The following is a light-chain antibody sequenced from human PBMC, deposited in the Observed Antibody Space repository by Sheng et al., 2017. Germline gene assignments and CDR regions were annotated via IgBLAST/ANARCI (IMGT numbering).Light chain of an antibody. CDR1: QSISSW. Sequence: DIQMTQSPSTLSASVGDRVTISCRASQSISSWLAWYQQKPGKAPKLLIYKASSLESGVPSRFSGSGSATEFTLTISSLQPDDFATYYCLQYNSYSPWAFGQGTKVEIK. V-gene: IGKV1-5*03. CDR3: LQYNSYSPWA. CDR2: KAS. J-gene: IGKJ1*01.